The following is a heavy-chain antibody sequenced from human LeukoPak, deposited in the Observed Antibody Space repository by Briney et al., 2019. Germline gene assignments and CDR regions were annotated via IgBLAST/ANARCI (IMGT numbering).Heavy chain of an antibody. D-gene: IGHD6-6*01. V-gene: IGHV3-7*01. J-gene: IGHJ6*02. CDR2: IKEGGSEK. CDR1: GFILSSYW. Sequence: GGSLRLSCAASGFILSSYWMSWVRQAPGNGLEWVASIKEGGSEKYYVDSVKGRFTISRDNAKNSLYLQMNSLRAEDTAVYYCARDDSSSFGLYYYYYGMDVWGQGTTVTVSS. CDR3: ARDDSSSFGLYYYYYGMDV.